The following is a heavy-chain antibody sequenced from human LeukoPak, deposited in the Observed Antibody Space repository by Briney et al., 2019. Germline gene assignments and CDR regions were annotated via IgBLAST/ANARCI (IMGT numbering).Heavy chain of an antibody. D-gene: IGHD5-18*01. J-gene: IGHJ4*02. V-gene: IGHV1-46*01. CDR3: ARDRQLWLQRFDY. CDR1: GYTFTSYY. CDR2: INPSGGST. Sequence: GASVKVSCKASGYTFTSYYMHGVRQPPEQGLEWLGIINPSGGSTSYAQKFQGRVTMTRDTSTSTVYMELSSLRSEDTAVYYCARDRQLWLQRFDYWGQGTLVTVSS.